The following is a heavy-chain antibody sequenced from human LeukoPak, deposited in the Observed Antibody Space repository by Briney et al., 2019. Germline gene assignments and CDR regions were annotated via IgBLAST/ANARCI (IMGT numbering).Heavy chain of an antibody. J-gene: IGHJ4*02. CDR2: INTNTGNP. CDR1: GYTFTGYY. D-gene: IGHD6-13*01. CDR3: ARVGPHSSSWYDY. V-gene: IGHV7-4-1*02. Sequence: ASVKVSCKASGYTFTGYYMHWVRQAPGQGLEWMGWINTNTGNPTYAQGFTGRFVFSLDTSVSTAYLQISSLKAEDTAVYYCARVGPHSSSWYDYWGQGTLVTVSS.